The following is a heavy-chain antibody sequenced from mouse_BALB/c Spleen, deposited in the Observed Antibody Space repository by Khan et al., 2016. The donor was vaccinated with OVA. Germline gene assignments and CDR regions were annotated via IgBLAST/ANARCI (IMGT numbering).Heavy chain of an antibody. Sequence: IQLVQSGPDLVKPGASVKISCKASGYSFTLYYMSWVKQSHGKSLEWIGRVNPNTDNINYNQEFKGKAILTVDKSSNTAYMELRSLTSEDSAVYLCARGYEFFASWGQGTMVTVSA. CDR2: VNPNTDNI. CDR3: ARGYEFFAS. D-gene: IGHD2-14*01. J-gene: IGHJ3*01. V-gene: IGHV1-26*01. CDR1: GYSFTLYY.